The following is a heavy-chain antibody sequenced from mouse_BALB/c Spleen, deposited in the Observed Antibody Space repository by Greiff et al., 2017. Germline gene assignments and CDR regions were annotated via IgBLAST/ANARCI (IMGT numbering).Heavy chain of an antibody. CDR3: ARWDDYDGFAY. CDR1: GFTFSSYA. D-gene: IGHD2-4*01. J-gene: IGHJ3*01. V-gene: IGHV5-6-5*01. CDR2: ISSGGST. Sequence: EVKLVESGGGLVKPGGSLKLSCAASGFTFSSYAMSWVRQTPEKRLEWVASISSGGSTYYPDSVKGRFTISRDNPKNTLFLQMTSLRSEDTAMYYCARWDDYDGFAYWGQGTLVTVSA.